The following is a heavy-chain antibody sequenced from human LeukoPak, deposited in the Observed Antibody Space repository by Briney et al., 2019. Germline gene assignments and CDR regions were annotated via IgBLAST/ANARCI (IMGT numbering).Heavy chain of an antibody. J-gene: IGHJ4*02. V-gene: IGHV4-59*01. CDR1: GGSISNSY. Sequence: SETLSLTCTVSGGSISNSYWSWIRQPPSNRLEWIGYIYYSWSTNYTPSLKSRVTISVDTSKNQFSLKLSSVTAADTAVYYCARGVYYDSSGYSPLFDYWGQGTLVTVSS. D-gene: IGHD3-22*01. CDR3: ARGVYYDSSGYSPLFDY. CDR2: IYYSWST.